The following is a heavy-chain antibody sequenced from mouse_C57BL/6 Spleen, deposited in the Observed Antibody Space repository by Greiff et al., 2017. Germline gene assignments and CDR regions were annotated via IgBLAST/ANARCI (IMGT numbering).Heavy chain of an antibody. Sequence: EVQLVESGGGLVKPGGSLKLSCAASGFTFSSYAMSWVRQTPEKRLEWVATISDGGSYTYYPDNVKGRFTISRDNAKNNLYLQMSHLKSEDTAMYYCARDGLLYFDYWGQGTTLTVSS. J-gene: IGHJ2*01. V-gene: IGHV5-4*01. CDR2: ISDGGSYT. D-gene: IGHD2-3*01. CDR1: GFTFSSYA. CDR3: ARDGLLYFDY.